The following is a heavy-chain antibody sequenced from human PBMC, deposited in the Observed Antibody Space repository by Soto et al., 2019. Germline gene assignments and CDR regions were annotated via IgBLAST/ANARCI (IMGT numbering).Heavy chain of an antibody. CDR3: ASSSIAAAGPFDF. CDR1: GSTITAYG. J-gene: IGHJ4*02. D-gene: IGHD6-13*01. CDR2: ISSHNGNT. Sequence: QVQLVQSGDEVKQPGASVKVSCKASGSTITAYGISWVRQAPGQGLEWMAWISSHNGNTYYAQNLQGRVTMTTDTSTSPAYMERRSLRSDDTAVYYCASSSIAAAGPFDFWGQGALVTVSS. V-gene: IGHV1-18*01.